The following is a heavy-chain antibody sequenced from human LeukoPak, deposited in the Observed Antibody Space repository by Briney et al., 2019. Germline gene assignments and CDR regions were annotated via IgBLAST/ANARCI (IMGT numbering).Heavy chain of an antibody. V-gene: IGHV6-1*01. CDR2: TYYRSKWYN. Sequence: PSQTLSLTCAISGDSVSSNSAAWNWIRRSPSRGLEWLGRTYYRSKWYNDYAVSVKSRITINPDTSKNQFSLQLNSVTPEDTAVYYCATSGASSSFGAGYYYYYMDVWGKGTTVTVSS. J-gene: IGHJ6*03. CDR3: ATSGASSSFGAGYYYYYMDV. D-gene: IGHD6-6*01. CDR1: GDSVSSNSAA.